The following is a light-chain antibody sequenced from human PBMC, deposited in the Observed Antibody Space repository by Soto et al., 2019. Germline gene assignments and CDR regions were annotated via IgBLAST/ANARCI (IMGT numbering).Light chain of an antibody. CDR1: QAISDS. Sequence: DIQMTQSPSSLSASVGDRVTITCRASQAISDSLAWYQQKPGQVPNLLIFAASTLQSGVPSRFSGSGSGTYFTLTITGLQPEDVATYYCQNYNSAPWTFGQGTKVEIK. CDR3: QNYNSAPWT. J-gene: IGKJ1*01. V-gene: IGKV1-27*01. CDR2: AAS.